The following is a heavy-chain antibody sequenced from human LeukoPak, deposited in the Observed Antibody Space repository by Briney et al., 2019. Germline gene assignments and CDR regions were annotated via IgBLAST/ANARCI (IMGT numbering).Heavy chain of an antibody. V-gene: IGHV3-33*05. D-gene: IGHD5-18*01. CDR3: ARAITNYGYIFDY. Sequence: GSLRLSCAASGFTFSSYGMHWVRQAPGKGLEWVAVISYDGSNKYYADSVKGRFTISRDNSKNTLYLQMNSLRAEDTAVYYCARAITNYGYIFDYWGQGTLVTVSS. J-gene: IGHJ4*02. CDR1: GFTFSSYG. CDR2: ISYDGSNK.